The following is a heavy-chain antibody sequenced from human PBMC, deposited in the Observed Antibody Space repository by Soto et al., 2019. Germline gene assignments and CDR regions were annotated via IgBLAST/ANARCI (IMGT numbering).Heavy chain of an antibody. Sequence: QLQLQESGPGLVKPSETLSLTCTVSGGSISRSSYYWGWIRQPPGKGLERIGSIYYSGSTSYNPALKSRVTISVDTSKNQFSLNLSSVTAADTAVYYCARQGYCSSTSCYRWFDLWGQGTLVTVSS. CDR1: GGSISRSSYY. CDR2: IYYSGST. J-gene: IGHJ5*02. D-gene: IGHD2-2*01. CDR3: ARQGYCSSTSCYRWFDL. V-gene: IGHV4-39*01.